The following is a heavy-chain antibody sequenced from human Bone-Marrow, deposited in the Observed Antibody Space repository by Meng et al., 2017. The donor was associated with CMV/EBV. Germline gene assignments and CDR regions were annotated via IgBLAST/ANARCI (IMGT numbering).Heavy chain of an antibody. D-gene: IGHD2-2*01. CDR1: EYTFPGSY. V-gene: IGHV1-2*02. CDR2: IDPNGGGT. J-gene: IGHJ6*02. Sequence: ASVKVSCKASEYTFPGSYIHWVLQAPGQGLEWMGWIDPNGGGTNYAQKFQDRVTMTSDTSIRTAYMELSRLRSDDTALYYCARERFLVPAASPDYYYYGMDVWGQGSTVTVSS. CDR3: ARERFLVPAASPDYYYYGMDV.